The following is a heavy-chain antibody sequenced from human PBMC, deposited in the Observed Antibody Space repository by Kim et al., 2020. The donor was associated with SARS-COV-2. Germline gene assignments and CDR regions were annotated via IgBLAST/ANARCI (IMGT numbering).Heavy chain of an antibody. Sequence: QKFQGRVTMTRDTSTSTVYMELSSLRSEDTAVYYCARGEQQLVRRWFDPWGQGTLVTVSS. J-gene: IGHJ5*02. D-gene: IGHD6-13*01. V-gene: IGHV1-46*01. CDR3: ARGEQQLVRRWFDP.